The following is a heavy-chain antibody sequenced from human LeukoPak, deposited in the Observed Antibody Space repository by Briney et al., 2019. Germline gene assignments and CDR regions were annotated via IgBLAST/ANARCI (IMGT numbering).Heavy chain of an antibody. CDR1: GFTFDDYT. D-gene: IGHD3-3*01. Sequence: PGGSLRLSCAASGFTFDDYTMHWVRQAPGKGLEWVSVIYSGGSTYYADSVKGRFTISRDNSKNTLYLQMNSLRAEDTAVYYCARRESVYDFWSGYYTQWFDPWGQGTLVTVSS. CDR3: ARRESVYDFWSGYYTQWFDP. V-gene: IGHV3-53*01. J-gene: IGHJ5*02. CDR2: IYSGGST.